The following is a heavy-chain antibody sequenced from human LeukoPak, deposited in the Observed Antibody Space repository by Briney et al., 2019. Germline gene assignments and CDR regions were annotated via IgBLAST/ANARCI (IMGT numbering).Heavy chain of an antibody. V-gene: IGHV3-64*01. CDR3: ARDRDGGFAFDI. D-gene: IGHD2-15*01. CDR1: GFSFSNYV. J-gene: IGHJ3*02. CDR2: IMPNGVTR. Sequence: PGGSLRLSCAASGFSFSNYVMHWVRQAPGKGLEYVSAIMPNGVTRGYANSMKGRFTISRDNSKNTLYLQMGSLRAEDMAIYYCARDRDGGFAFDIWGQGTLVTVSS.